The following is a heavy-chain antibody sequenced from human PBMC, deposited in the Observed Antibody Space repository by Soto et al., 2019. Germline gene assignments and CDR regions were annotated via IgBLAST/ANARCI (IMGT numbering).Heavy chain of an antibody. CDR2: ISYDGSNK. CDR1: GFTFSSYA. J-gene: IGHJ1*01. CDR3: ARGGIAVAGVYFQH. D-gene: IGHD6-19*01. V-gene: IGHV3-30-3*01. Sequence: QVQLVESGGGVVQPGRSLRLSCAASGFTFSSYAMHWVRQAPGKGLEWVAVISYDGSNKYYADSVKGRFTISRDNSKNTLYLQMNSLRAEDTAVYYCARGGIAVAGVYFQHWGQGTLVTVSS.